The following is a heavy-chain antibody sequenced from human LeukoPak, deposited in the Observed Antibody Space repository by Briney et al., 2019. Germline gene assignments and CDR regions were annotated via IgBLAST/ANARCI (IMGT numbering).Heavy chain of an antibody. CDR1: GFTFSSFW. CDR2: IKQDGAEK. Sequence: GGSLRLSCAASGFTFSSFWMAWVRQAPGKGLEWVANIKQDGAEKFYVDPVKGRFTISRDNAKNSVYLEMNSLRVEDTAVYYCARGNIPGAGRFDPWGQGTLVTVSS. CDR3: ARGNIPGAGRFDP. V-gene: IGHV3-7*01. J-gene: IGHJ5*02. D-gene: IGHD6-13*01.